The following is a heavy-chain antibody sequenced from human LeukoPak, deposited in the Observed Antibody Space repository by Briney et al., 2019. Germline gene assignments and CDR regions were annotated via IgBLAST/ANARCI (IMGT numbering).Heavy chain of an antibody. V-gene: IGHV1-2*02. CDR3: ARDRGVLLWFGARAFDI. D-gene: IGHD3-10*01. CDR1: GYTFTGYY. CDR2: INPNSGGT. J-gene: IGHJ3*02. Sequence: ASVKVSRKASGYTFTGYYMHWVRQAPGQGLEWMGWINPNSGGTNYAQKFQGRVTMTRDTSISTAYMELSRLRSDDTAVYYCARDRGVLLWFGARAFDIWGQGTMVTVSS.